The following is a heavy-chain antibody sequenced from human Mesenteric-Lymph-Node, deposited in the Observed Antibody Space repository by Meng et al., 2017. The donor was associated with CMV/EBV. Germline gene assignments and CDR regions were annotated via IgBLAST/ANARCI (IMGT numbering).Heavy chain of an antibody. CDR1: GFTFSSYS. D-gene: IGHD4-11*01. CDR2: ISSSSSYI. J-gene: IGHJ6*02. CDR3: ARDRADYSNYVYYYYGMDV. V-gene: IGHV3-21*01. Sequence: GESLKISCAASGFTFSSYSMNWVRQAPGKGLEWVSSISSSSSYIYYADSVKGRFTISRDNAKNSLYLQMNSLRAEDTAVYYCARDRADYSNYVYYYYGMDVWGQGTTVTVSS.